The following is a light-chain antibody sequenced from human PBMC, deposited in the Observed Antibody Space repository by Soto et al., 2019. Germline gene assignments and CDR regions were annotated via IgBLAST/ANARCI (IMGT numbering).Light chain of an antibody. CDR1: QSVSSY. CDR2: DAS. Sequence: EIVLTQSPGTLSLSPGERATLSCRASQSVSSYLVWYQQKPGQAPRLLIYDASNRASGIPARFSGSGSGTDFTLTISSLEPEDFAVYYCQQRSNWPLTLGGGTKVEIK. J-gene: IGKJ4*01. V-gene: IGKV3-11*01. CDR3: QQRSNWPLT.